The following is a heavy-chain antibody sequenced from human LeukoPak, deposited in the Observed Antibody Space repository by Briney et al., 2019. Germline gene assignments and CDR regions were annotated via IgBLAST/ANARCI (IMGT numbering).Heavy chain of an antibody. CDR2: ISSSGSTI. D-gene: IGHD3-10*01. CDR1: GFSFSDYY. J-gene: IGHJ4*02. CDR3: ARDARYYGSGPLCYFDY. V-gene: IGHV3-11*01. Sequence: GGSLRLSCVASGFSFSDYYMTWIRQAPGKGLEWISYISSSGSTIYYADSVGGRFTISRDNAKSSLYLQMNSVRAEDTAVYYCARDARYYGSGPLCYFDYWGQGTLVTVSS.